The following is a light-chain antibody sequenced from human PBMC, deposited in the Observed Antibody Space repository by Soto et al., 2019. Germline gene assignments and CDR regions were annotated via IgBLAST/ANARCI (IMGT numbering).Light chain of an antibody. Sequence: EIVMTQSPATLSVSPGERATLSCRASQSVSSNLAWYQQKPGQAPRLAIYGASTRATGFPARFSGSGSGTEFTLTISSLQPEDFAVYYCQQYNNWPPYTFGQGTKVDIK. V-gene: IGKV3-15*01. CDR3: QQYNNWPPYT. J-gene: IGKJ2*01. CDR1: QSVSSN. CDR2: GAS.